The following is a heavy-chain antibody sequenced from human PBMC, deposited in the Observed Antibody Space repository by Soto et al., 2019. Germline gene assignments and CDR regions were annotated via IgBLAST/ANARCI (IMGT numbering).Heavy chain of an antibody. CDR3: GSGGLRHRHDS. V-gene: IGHV5-51*01. Sequence: GEALRNCCKGSGDSFTSYWIVLVRQMPGKGLEWMGLIYPGGSDTRYSPSFQGQVTISADKSISTAYLQWRSLNASATAMHYSGSGGLRHRHDS. CDR2: IYPGGSDT. CDR1: GDSFTSYW. J-gene: IGHJ5*01. D-gene: IGHD3-10*01.